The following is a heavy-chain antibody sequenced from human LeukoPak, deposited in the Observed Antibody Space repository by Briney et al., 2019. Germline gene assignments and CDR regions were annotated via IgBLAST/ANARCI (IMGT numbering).Heavy chain of an antibody. Sequence: SETLSLTCTVSGGSISSSSYYWGWIRQPPEKGLEWIGSIYYSGSTYYSPSLKSRVTISVDTSKNQFSLKLSSVTAADTVVYYCARQTGSGLFILPGGQGTLVTVSS. CDR1: GGSISSSSYY. CDR2: IYYSGST. CDR3: ARQTGSGLFILP. V-gene: IGHV4-39*07. D-gene: IGHD3/OR15-3a*01. J-gene: IGHJ4*02.